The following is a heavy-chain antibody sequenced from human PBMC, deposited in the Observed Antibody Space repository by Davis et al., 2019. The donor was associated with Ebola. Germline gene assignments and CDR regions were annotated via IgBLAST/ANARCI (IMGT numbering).Heavy chain of an antibody. CDR2: IYYSGST. CDR3: AREYDYVWGSYRYAFDI. V-gene: IGHV4-31*03. J-gene: IGHJ3*02. CDR1: GGSISSGGYY. Sequence: MPSETLSLTCTVSGGSISSGGYYWSWIRQHPGKGLEWIGYIYYSGSTYYNPSLKSRVTISVDTSKNQFSLKLSSVTAADTAVYYCAREYDYVWGSYRYAFDIWGQGTMVTVSS. D-gene: IGHD3-16*02.